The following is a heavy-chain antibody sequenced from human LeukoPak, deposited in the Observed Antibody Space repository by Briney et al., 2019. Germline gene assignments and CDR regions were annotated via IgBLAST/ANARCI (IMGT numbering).Heavy chain of an antibody. Sequence: ASVKVSCKASGYTFTSYGISWVRQAPGQGLEWMGWISAYNGNTNYAQKLQGRATMTTDTSTSTAYMELRSLRSDDTAMYYCARDSIGGSYLNYYYYYMDVWGKGTTVTVSS. D-gene: IGHD1-26*01. V-gene: IGHV1-18*01. CDR1: GYTFTSYG. J-gene: IGHJ6*03. CDR3: ARDSIGGSYLNYYYYYMDV. CDR2: ISAYNGNT.